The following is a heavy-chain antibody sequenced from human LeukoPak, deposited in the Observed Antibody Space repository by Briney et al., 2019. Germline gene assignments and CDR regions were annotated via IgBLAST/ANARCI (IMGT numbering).Heavy chain of an antibody. J-gene: IGHJ3*02. CDR2: IATAGDT. CDR3: ARGRGWGTFDI. V-gene: IGHV3-13*04. CDR1: GFTFSSYD. D-gene: IGHD3-10*01. Sequence: GGSLRLSCAASGFTFSSYDMHWVRQGTGKGLEWVSAIATAGDTYYPASVKGRFTTSSGNAKKSMHFQMNSLRVGDTAVYYCARGRGWGTFDIWGQGTMVTVSS.